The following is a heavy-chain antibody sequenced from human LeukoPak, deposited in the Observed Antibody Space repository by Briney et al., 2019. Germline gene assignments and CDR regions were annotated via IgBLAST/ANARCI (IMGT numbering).Heavy chain of an antibody. V-gene: IGHV3-74*01. J-gene: IGHJ4*02. CDR1: GFTFSSYW. CDR3: ASLTPYCSSTSCYDY. CDR2: INSDGSST. D-gene: IGHD2-2*01. Sequence: GGSLRLSCAASGFTFSSYWMHWVRQAPGKGLVWVSRINSDGSSTSYADSVKGRFTISRDNAKNTLYLQMNSLRAEDTAVYYCASLTPYCSSTSCYDYWGQGTLVTVSS.